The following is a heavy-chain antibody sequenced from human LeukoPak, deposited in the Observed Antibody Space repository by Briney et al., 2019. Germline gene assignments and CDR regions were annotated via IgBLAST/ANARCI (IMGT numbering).Heavy chain of an antibody. D-gene: IGHD2-15*01. Sequence: GGSLRLSCAASGFTFSSYAMSWVRQAPGKGLEWVSTISGGDGSTYYAVSVKGRFTISRDNSKNTVYLQMNSLRAEDTAVYYCAKSGLNHFDYWGQGTLVTVSS. V-gene: IGHV3-23*01. CDR1: GFTFSSYA. CDR2: ISGGDGST. J-gene: IGHJ4*02. CDR3: AKSGLNHFDY.